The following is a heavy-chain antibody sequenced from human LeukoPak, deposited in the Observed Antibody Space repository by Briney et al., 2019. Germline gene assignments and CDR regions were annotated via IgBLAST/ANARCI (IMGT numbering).Heavy chain of an antibody. CDR2: ISASGGDT. D-gene: IGHD2-15*01. CDR3: AKDRYCSGGSCSGDFDY. J-gene: IGHJ4*02. V-gene: IGHV3-23*01. Sequence: GGSLRLSCAASGFIFSDYAMSWVRQAPGKGLEWVSGISASGGDTYYADSVRGRFTISRDNSKITLYVQMNSLRAEDTAVYYCAKDRYCSGGSCSGDFDYWGQGTLVTVSS. CDR1: GFIFSDYA.